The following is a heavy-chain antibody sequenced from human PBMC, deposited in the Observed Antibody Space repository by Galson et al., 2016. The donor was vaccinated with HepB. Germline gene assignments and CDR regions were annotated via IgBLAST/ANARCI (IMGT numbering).Heavy chain of an antibody. Sequence: TLSLTCTVSGPSIDTGSHYFSWIRQPAGKGLEWVGRIYSSGYTNYNPSLTSRVTISIDTSKNQFSLRLNSVTAADTAGYYCARDLTGPAFDIWSQGTMVTVSS. CDR2: IYSSGYT. CDR3: ARDLTGPAFDI. CDR1: GPSIDTGSHY. V-gene: IGHV4-61*02. J-gene: IGHJ3*02.